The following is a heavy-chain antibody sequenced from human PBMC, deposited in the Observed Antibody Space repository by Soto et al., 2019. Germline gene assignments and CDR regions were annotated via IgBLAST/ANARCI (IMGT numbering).Heavy chain of an antibody. CDR2: LYTADST. Sequence: EVQLVESGGGLIQPGGSLRLSCIASGFNVDNVYMSWVRQAPGKGLEWVSVLYTADSTNYADSVKGRFTISRDSSKNTVYLQMDSLRAGDTAVYYCARGMGAAWVTPLSHWVQGTLVIVSS. CDR3: ARGMGAAWVTPLSH. D-gene: IGHD2-21*02. CDR1: GFNVDNVY. J-gene: IGHJ4*02. V-gene: IGHV3-53*01.